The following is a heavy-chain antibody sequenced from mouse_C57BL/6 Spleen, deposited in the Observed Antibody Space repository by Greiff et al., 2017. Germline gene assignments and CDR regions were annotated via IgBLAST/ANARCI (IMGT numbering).Heavy chain of an antibody. D-gene: IGHD1-1*01. CDR3: ARDYGRGAMDY. CDR2: ISDGGSYT. Sequence: EVKLVESGGGLVKPGGSLKLSCAASGFTFSSYAMSWVRQTPEKRLEWVATISDGGSYTYYPDNVKGRFTISRDNAKNNLYLQMSHLKSEDTAMYYCARDYGRGAMDYWGQGTSVTVSS. V-gene: IGHV5-4*01. CDR1: GFTFSSYA. J-gene: IGHJ4*01.